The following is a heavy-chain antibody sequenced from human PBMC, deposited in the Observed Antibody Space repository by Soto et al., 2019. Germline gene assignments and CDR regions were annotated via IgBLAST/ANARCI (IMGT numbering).Heavy chain of an antibody. J-gene: IGHJ4*02. CDR3: AGGGYSSGWFGVFDY. Sequence: QVQLQESGPGLVKPSETLSLTCIVSGGSISSYYWSWIRQPPGKGLEWIGYFYYSGNTNHNPSLKSRVTISVERSKKQFAVKLSAVTAADTGVYYCAGGGYSSGWFGVFDYWGQGSLVTVSS. CDR1: GGSISSYY. V-gene: IGHV4-59*01. CDR2: FYYSGNT. D-gene: IGHD6-19*01.